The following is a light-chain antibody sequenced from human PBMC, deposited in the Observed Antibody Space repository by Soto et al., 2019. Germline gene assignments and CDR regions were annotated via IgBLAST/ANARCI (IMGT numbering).Light chain of an antibody. CDR3: QHRGKWPRT. CDR2: GPS. CDR1: QSVSNY. J-gene: IGKJ2*01. Sequence: EIVLTQSPATLSLSPGERATLSCRASQSVSNYLAWYQQKPGQASRLLIYGPSNRATGIPARFSGSGSGTDFNLTISSLEPEDFAVYYSQHRGKWPRTFGQGTKLDIK. V-gene: IGKV3-11*01.